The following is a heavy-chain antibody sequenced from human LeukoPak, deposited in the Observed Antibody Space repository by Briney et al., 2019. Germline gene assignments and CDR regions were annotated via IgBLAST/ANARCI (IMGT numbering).Heavy chain of an antibody. J-gene: IGHJ6*03. CDR2: ISSSGSTI. V-gene: IGHV3-11*01. D-gene: IGHD3-3*01. CDR3: ARANYDFWSNYYYYMDV. Sequence: GGSLRLSCAASGFTFSDYYMGWIRQAPGKGLEWVSYISSSGSTIYYADSVKGRFTISRDNAKNSLYLQMNSLRAEDTAVYYCARANYDFWSNYYYYMDVWGKGTTVTVSS. CDR1: GFTFSDYY.